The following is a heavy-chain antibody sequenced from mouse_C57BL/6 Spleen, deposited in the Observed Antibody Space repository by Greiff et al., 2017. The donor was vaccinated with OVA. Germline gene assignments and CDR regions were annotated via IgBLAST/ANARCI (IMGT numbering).Heavy chain of an antibody. CDR2: ISSGGSYT. V-gene: IGHV5-6*02. CDR3: ARDTTVDY. CDR1: GFTFSSYG. J-gene: IGHJ2*01. D-gene: IGHD1-1*01. Sequence: DVMLVESGGDLVKPGGSLKLSCAASGFTFSSYGMSWVRQTPDKRLEWVATISSGGSYTYYPDSVKGRFTISRDNAKNTLYLQMSSLKSEDTAMYYCARDTTVDYWGQGTTLTVSS.